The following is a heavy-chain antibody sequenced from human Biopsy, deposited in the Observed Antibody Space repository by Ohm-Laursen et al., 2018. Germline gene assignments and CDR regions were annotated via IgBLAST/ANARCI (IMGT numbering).Heavy chain of an antibody. CDR3: ARMDCSGGSCHYYSYGMGV. J-gene: IGHJ6*02. Sequence: SETLSLTCTVSGGSLSSYYWSWIRQPPGKGLECIGNIHHSGSTNYNPSLKSRLTISVDTSKNQFSLKLSSVTAADTAVYYCARMDCSGGSCHYYSYGMGVWGQGTTVTVSS. D-gene: IGHD2-15*01. CDR1: GGSLSSYY. V-gene: IGHV4-4*09. CDR2: IHHSGST.